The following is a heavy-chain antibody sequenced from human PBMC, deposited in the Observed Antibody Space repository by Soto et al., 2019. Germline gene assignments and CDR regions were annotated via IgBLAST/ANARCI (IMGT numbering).Heavy chain of an antibody. J-gene: IGHJ4*02. D-gene: IGHD6-13*01. V-gene: IGHV1-69*01. Sequence: QVQLVQSGADLKKPGSSVKVSCKASGGTFSNFAFSWVRQAPGQGLEWMGGVIPMFVTPNYAHQFHDRVTINADESPSTVYMPLNNLRSDGSAVYYCASGPEYSSSSYFADWGQGTLITGSS. CDR2: VIPMFVTP. CDR3: ASGPEYSSSSYFAD. CDR1: GGTFSNFA.